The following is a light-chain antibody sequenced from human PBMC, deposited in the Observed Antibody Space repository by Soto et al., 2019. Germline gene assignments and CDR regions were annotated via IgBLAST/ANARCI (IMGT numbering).Light chain of an antibody. CDR2: DAS. J-gene: IGKJ4*01. V-gene: IGKV3-11*01. CDR3: QQRSNWPFALT. CDR1: QSVSSY. Sequence: EIVLTQSPATLSLSPGERATLSCRASQSVSSYLAWYQQKPGQAPRLLIYDASNRATGIPARFSGSGSGTDFTLTISSLEPEDFAVYCCQQRSNWPFALTFGGGTKVEIK.